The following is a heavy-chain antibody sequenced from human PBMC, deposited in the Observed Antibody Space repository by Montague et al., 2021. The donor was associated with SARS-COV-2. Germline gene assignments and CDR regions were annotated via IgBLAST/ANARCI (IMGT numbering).Heavy chain of an antibody. V-gene: IGHV4-34*01. D-gene: IGHD3-10*01. CDR1: GGSFSSYS. Sequence: SETLSLTCAVYGGSFSSYSWNWIRQPPGKGLEWIGEIRHGGSTNYNLSLNSRVTISADTSKNQFSLKLTSVSAADTAVYYCARLGDGVVPSPILGVGPYYSDYYFDVWGKGTPVTVSS. J-gene: IGHJ6*03. CDR3: ARLGDGVVPSPILGVGPYYSDYYFDV. CDR2: IRHGGST.